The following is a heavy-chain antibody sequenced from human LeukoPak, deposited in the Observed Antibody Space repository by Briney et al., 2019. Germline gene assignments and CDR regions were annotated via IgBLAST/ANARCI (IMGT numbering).Heavy chain of an antibody. Sequence: GGSLRLSCAASGFTFRSHDMSWVRQAPGKGLEWVSGISASGGSTFYADSVKGRFTISRDNSKNTLYLQMNGLRVEDTAVYYCAKSGRRHDAFDIWGQGTMVTVSS. CDR3: AKSGRRHDAFDI. CDR2: ISASGGST. J-gene: IGHJ3*02. D-gene: IGHD1-1*01. V-gene: IGHV3-23*01. CDR1: GFTFRSHD.